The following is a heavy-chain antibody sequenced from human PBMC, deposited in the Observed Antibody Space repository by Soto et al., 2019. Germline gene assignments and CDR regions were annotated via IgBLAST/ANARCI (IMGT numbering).Heavy chain of an antibody. J-gene: IGHJ6*02. D-gene: IGHD5-12*01. CDR1: GGTFSSYA. CDR2: IIPIFGTA. Sequence: SVKVSCKASGGTFSSYAISWVRQAPGQGLEWMGGIIPIFGTANYAQKFQGRVTITADESTSTAYMELSSLRSEDTAVYYCVFDPRYSGYDTNYYYYGMDVWGQGTTVTVSS. V-gene: IGHV1-69*13. CDR3: VFDPRYSGYDTNYYYYGMDV.